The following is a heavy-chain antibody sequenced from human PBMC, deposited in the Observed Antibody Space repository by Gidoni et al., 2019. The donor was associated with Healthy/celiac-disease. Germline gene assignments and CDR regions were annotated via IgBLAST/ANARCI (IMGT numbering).Heavy chain of an antibody. CDR1: GYTFTSYY. CDR2: INHSGGST. J-gene: IGHJ4*02. CDR3: ARRPVCSGGSCYPYYFDY. Sequence: QVQLVQSGAEVKKPGASVKVSCKASGYTFTSYYMPWVRQAPGQGLEWMGIINHSGGSTSYAQKFQGRVTMTRDTSTSTVYMELSSLRSEDTAVYYCARRPVCSGGSCYPYYFDYWGQGTLVTVSS. D-gene: IGHD2-15*01. V-gene: IGHV1-46*03.